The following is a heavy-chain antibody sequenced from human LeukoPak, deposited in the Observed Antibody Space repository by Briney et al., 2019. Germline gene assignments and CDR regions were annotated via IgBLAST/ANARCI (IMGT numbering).Heavy chain of an antibody. Sequence: ASVKVSCKASGYTLTSSGISWVRQAPGQGLEWMGWISGYNGDTNYAQKFQGRVTMTTDTSTSTAYMELRSLTSDDTAVYYCARDIPHWYFDLWGRGTLVAVSS. CDR2: ISGYNGDT. CDR3: ARDIPHWYFDL. J-gene: IGHJ2*01. CDR1: GYTLTSSG. V-gene: IGHV1-18*01.